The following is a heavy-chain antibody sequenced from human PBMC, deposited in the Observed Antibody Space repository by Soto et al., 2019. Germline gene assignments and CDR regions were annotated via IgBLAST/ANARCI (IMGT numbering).Heavy chain of an antibody. CDR2: IISSSSTI. V-gene: IGHV3-48*02. D-gene: IGHD6-13*01. J-gene: IGHJ4*02. CDR1: GFTFRSYS. CDR3: ARDRAGAAAGAGIY. Sequence: GASLRLSCAASGFTFRSYSMNWVRQAPGKGLEWVSYIISSSSTIYYADSVKGRFTISRDNAKNSLYLQMNSLRDEDTAVYYCARDRAGAAAGAGIYWGQGTLVTVSS.